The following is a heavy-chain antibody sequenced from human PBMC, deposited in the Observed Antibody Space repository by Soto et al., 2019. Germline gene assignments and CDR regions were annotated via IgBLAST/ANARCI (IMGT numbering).Heavy chain of an antibody. CDR3: AKCPSCTSSTCRDY. Sequence: GGSLRLSCVASGFSFSKYSMNWVRQAPGKGLEWVSSINDRSNYIYYADSVKGRFTISRDNAINSLFLQLNSLRPDDTAVYYCAKCPSCTSSTCRDYWGRGTLVTVSS. J-gene: IGHJ4*02. D-gene: IGHD2-8*01. V-gene: IGHV3-21*06. CDR1: GFSFSKYS. CDR2: INDRSNYI.